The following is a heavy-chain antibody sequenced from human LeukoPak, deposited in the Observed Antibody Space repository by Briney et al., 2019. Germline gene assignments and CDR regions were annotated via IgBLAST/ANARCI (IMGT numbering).Heavy chain of an antibody. CDR1: GGSISSGDYY. CDR2: IYYSGST. CDR3: ARTIVGLYYFDY. J-gene: IGHJ4*02. V-gene: IGHV4-61*08. D-gene: IGHD1-26*01. Sequence: SETLSLTCTVSGGSISSGDYYWSWIRQPPGKGLEWIGYIYYSGSTNYNPSLKSRVTISVDTSKNQFSLKLSSVTAADTAVYYCARTIVGLYYFDYWGQGTRVTVSS.